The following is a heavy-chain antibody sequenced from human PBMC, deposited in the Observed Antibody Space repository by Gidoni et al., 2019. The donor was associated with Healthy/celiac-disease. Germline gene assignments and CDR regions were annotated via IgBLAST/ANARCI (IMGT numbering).Heavy chain of an antibody. CDR1: GYTFTGYY. CDR3: ARAVKRRKPDLYNWFDP. V-gene: IGHV1-2*04. J-gene: IGHJ5*02. Sequence: QVQLVQSGAEVKKPGAPVKVSCKASGYTFTGYYMHWVRQAPGQGLEWMGWINPNSGGTNYAQKFQGWVTMTRDTSISTADMELSRLRSDDTAVYYCARAVKRRKPDLYNWFDPWGQGTLVTVSS. CDR2: INPNSGGT.